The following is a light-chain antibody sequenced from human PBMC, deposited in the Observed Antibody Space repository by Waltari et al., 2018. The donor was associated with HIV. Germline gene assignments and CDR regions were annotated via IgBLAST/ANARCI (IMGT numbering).Light chain of an antibody. J-gene: IGLJ2*01. CDR2: DDR. Sequence: YVLTQPPSVSVAPGQTARITGGGDTIAGRKVHWYQRRPGQAPAMAVFDDRDRPSCIPERCAGSISGTTATLIISRVEDGDEADYYCQVWDESNEQVVFGGGTRLTVL. CDR1: TIAGRK. V-gene: IGLV3-21*02. CDR3: QVWDESNEQVV.